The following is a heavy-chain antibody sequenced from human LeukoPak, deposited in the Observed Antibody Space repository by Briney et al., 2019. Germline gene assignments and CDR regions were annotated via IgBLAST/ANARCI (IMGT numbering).Heavy chain of an antibody. CDR3: ARRRAVAGVNWFDP. Sequence: ASVKVSCMASGYTFISYGISWVRQAPGQGLEWMGWISSHNGYTKYAQKFQGRVTITTDTSMSTAYMELGSLRSDDTAVYYCARRRAVAGVNWFDPWGQGTLVTVSS. CDR1: GYTFISYG. J-gene: IGHJ5*02. D-gene: IGHD6-19*01. CDR2: ISSHNGYT. V-gene: IGHV1-18*01.